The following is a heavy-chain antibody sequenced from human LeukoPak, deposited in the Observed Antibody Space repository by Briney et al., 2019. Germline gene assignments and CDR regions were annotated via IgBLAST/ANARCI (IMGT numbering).Heavy chain of an antibody. D-gene: IGHD6-13*01. CDR1: GFTFSSFS. CDR3: AKDRSSSSLDH. V-gene: IGHV3-23*01. J-gene: IGHJ5*02. Sequence: TGGSLRLSCTASGFTFSSFSMNWVRQAPGKGLEWVSAISGSGGSTYYADSVKGRFTISRDNSKNTLYLQMNSLRAEDTAVYHCAKDRSSSSLDHWGQGTLVTVSS. CDR2: ISGSGGST.